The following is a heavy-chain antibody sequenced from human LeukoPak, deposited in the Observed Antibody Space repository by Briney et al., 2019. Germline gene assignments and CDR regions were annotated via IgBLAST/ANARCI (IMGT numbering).Heavy chain of an antibody. CDR3: VPHNSGSSPYFDY. Sequence: ASVKVSCKASGYTFTNYYLHWVRQLPGQGLEWMGYINPNSGGTHFAQKFQGRVTMTRDTSITTAYMELSRLRSDDTGVYYCVPHNSGSSPYFDYWGQGSLVTVSS. V-gene: IGHV1-2*02. D-gene: IGHD3-22*01. J-gene: IGHJ4*02. CDR2: INPNSGGT. CDR1: GYTFTNYY.